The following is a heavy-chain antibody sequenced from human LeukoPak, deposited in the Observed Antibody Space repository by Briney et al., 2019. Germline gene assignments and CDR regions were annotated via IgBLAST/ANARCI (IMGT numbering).Heavy chain of an antibody. CDR2: ISSSGSTI. CDR1: GFTFSSYE. CDR3: ARRGYYDSSGYDY. Sequence: GGSLRLSCAASGFTFSSYEMNWVRQAPGKGLEWVSYISSSGSTIYYADSVKGRFTISRDNAKNSLYLQINSLRAEDTAIYYCARRGYYDSSGYDYWGQGTLVTVS. V-gene: IGHV3-48*03. D-gene: IGHD3-22*01. J-gene: IGHJ4*02.